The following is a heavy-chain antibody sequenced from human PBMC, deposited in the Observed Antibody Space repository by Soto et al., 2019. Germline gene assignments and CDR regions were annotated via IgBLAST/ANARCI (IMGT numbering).Heavy chain of an antibody. Sequence: KTSETLSLTCDVFNGSFSGYYWSWIRQPPGKGLEWIGEITNSGYTNYSPSLKNRVTILIDRSKNHFSLKVTSVTAADTAVYYCARGLEYFQHWGQGTLVTVSS. CDR1: NGSFSGYY. J-gene: IGHJ1*01. CDR3: ARGLEYFQH. CDR2: ITNSGYT. V-gene: IGHV4-34*01.